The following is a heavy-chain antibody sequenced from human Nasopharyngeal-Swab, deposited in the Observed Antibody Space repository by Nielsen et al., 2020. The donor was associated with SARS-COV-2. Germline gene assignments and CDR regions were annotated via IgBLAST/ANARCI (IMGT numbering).Heavy chain of an antibody. CDR3: ARDFWNDAFDI. D-gene: IGHD3-3*01. CDR1: GVTVSSDY. V-gene: IGHV3-53*01. J-gene: IGHJ3*02. Sequence: GGSLRLCCAGSGVTVSSDYMSWVRQAPGKGLEWVSVIYSGGSTYYADSVKGRFTISRDNSKNTLYLQMNSLRAEDTAVYYCARDFWNDAFDIWGQGTMVTVSS. CDR2: IYSGGST.